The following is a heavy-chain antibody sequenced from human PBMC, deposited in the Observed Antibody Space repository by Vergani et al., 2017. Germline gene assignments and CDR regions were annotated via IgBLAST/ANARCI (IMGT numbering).Heavy chain of an antibody. Sequence: EVQLLESGGGLDQPGGSLSLSCAACGLPFYNFAMTWFRQPPGKGLEWVEGFSGSVGTTYYDDPVKGRFTIARDNSKATVSLQMNSLRAEDTAVYYCATGGYCSGGRCYRHFEFWGQGTLDTVSS. D-gene: IGHD2-15*01. V-gene: IGHV3-23*01. J-gene: IGHJ4*02. CDR3: ATGGYCSGGRCYRHFEF. CDR1: GLPFYNFA. CDR2: FSGSVGTT.